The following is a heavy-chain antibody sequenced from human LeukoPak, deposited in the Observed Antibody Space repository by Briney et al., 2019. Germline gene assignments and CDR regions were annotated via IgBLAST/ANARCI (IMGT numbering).Heavy chain of an antibody. CDR3: ARDGYDFWSGYTTRPYYYGMDV. CDR1: GFTFSSYG. CDR2: ISYDGSNK. J-gene: IGHJ6*02. V-gene: IGHV3-30*03. Sequence: PGRSLRLSCAASGFTFSSYGMHWVRQAPGKGLEWVAVISYDGSNKYYADSVKGRFTISRDNSKNTLYLQMNSLRAEDTAVYYCARDGYDFWSGYTTRPYYYGMDVWGQGTTVTVSS. D-gene: IGHD3-3*01.